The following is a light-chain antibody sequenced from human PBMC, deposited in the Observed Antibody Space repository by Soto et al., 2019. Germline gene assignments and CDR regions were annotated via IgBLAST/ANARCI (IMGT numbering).Light chain of an antibody. Sequence: EIVMTQSPATLSVSPGERATLSCRASQSVSSNLAGYQQKPGQAPRLLIHGASTRATGIPARFSGSGSGTEFTLTIGSLPSEDFAVYYCQQYNKWPLTFGGGTKVEIK. CDR3: QQYNKWPLT. CDR2: GAS. J-gene: IGKJ4*01. V-gene: IGKV3-15*01. CDR1: QSVSSN.